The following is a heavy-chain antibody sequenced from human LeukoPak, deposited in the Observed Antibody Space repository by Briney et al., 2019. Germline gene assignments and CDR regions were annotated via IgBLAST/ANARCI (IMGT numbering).Heavy chain of an antibody. Sequence: PGGSLRLSCAASGFTFSSYEMNWVRQAPGKGLEWVSYISSSGSTIYYADSVKGRFTISRDNAKNSLYLQMNSLRDEDTAVYYCAREGDSVTMIVPHFDYWGQGTLVTVSS. CDR2: ISSSGSTI. CDR3: AREGDSVTMIVPHFDY. J-gene: IGHJ4*02. V-gene: IGHV3-48*03. D-gene: IGHD3-22*01. CDR1: GFTFSSYE.